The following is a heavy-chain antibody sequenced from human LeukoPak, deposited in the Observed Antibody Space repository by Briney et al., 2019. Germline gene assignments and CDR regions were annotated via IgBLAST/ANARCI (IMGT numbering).Heavy chain of an antibody. Sequence: GGSLRLSCAASGFSFSSYTMTWVRQAPGKGLEWVSTISSADNSTYYAGSVKGRFTISRDNSKNTLYLQMNSLRAEDTALYYCAKRPPYISSWYYFDYWGQGTLVTVSS. CDR3: AKRPPYISSWYYFDY. J-gene: IGHJ4*02. CDR1: GFSFSSYT. D-gene: IGHD6-13*01. V-gene: IGHV3-23*01. CDR2: ISSADNST.